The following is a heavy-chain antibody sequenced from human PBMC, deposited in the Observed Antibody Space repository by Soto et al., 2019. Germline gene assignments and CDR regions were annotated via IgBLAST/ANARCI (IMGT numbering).Heavy chain of an antibody. D-gene: IGHD3-9*01. CDR3: ARRHYDIFTGYHYYFDY. CDR1: GGSITSSSYY. V-gene: IGHV4-39*07. J-gene: IGHJ4*02. Sequence: PSDTLSLTCTVSGGSITSSSYYWGWIRHPPGKGLEWSGSIYYSGSTYYNPSLKSRVTISVDKPKNQFSLKLSSVTAADTAVYYCARRHYDIFTGYHYYFDYWGQGTLVT. CDR2: IYYSGST.